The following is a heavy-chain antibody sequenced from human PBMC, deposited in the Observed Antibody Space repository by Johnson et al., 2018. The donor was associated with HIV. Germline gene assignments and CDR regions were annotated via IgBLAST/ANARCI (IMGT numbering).Heavy chain of an antibody. V-gene: IGHV3-33*01. J-gene: IGHJ3*02. CDR1: GFTFSSYG. CDR2: IWYDGSNK. CDR3: ARWSADAFDI. Sequence: VQLVESGGGVVQPGRSLRLSCAASGFTFSSYGMHWVRQAPGKGLEWVAVIWYDGSNKYYADSVKGRFTISRENAKNSLYLQMNSLRAGDTAVYYCARWSADAFDIWGQGTKVTVAS.